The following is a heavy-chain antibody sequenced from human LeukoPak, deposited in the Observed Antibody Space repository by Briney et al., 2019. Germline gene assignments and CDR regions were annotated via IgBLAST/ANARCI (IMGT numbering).Heavy chain of an antibody. J-gene: IGHJ5*02. Sequence: PGGSLRLSCAASGFTFSSYSMNWVRQAPGKGLEWVSSISSSSSSYIYYADSVKGRFTISRDNAKNSLYLQMNSLRAEDAAVYYCARGGYDFSENWFDPWGQGTLVTVSS. CDR1: GFTFSSYS. CDR3: ARGGYDFSENWFDP. D-gene: IGHD3-3*01. V-gene: IGHV3-21*01. CDR2: ISSSSSSYI.